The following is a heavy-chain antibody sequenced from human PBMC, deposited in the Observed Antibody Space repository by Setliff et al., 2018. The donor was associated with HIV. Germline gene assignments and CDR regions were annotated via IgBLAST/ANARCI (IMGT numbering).Heavy chain of an antibody. V-gene: IGHV3-30*07. D-gene: IGHD6-6*01. J-gene: IGHJ6*03. Sequence: GGSLRLSCVASGFTFSNFAMNWVRQAPGKGLEWVSVISYDASRTSYADSVKGRFTISRDNARNTLYLQMSGLRAEDSAVYYCARDFTTYSSSWYYYYYMDVWGKGTTVTVSS. CDR1: GFTFSNFA. CDR2: ISYDASRT. CDR3: ARDFTTYSSSWYYYYYMDV.